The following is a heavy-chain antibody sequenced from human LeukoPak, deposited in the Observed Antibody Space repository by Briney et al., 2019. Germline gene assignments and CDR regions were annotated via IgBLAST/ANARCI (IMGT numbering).Heavy chain of an antibody. D-gene: IGHD3-10*01. Sequence: GGSLRLSCAASGFTFSRYAMSWGRQAPGKGLEWVSAVSGSGGSTYYADFVKGLFTISRDNSKNTLYLQMNSLRAEDTAVYYCAKRMIRGVNHDAFDLWGQGTMVTVSS. V-gene: IGHV3-23*01. J-gene: IGHJ3*01. CDR2: VSGSGGST. CDR1: GFTFSRYA. CDR3: AKRMIRGVNHDAFDL.